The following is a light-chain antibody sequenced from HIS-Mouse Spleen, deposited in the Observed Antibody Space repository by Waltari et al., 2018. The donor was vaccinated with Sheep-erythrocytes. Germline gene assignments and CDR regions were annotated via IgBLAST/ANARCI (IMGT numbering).Light chain of an antibody. CDR1: SSDVGGYNY. CDR3: CSYAGSYNHV. Sequence: QSALTQPRSVSASPGQSVTIPCPGTSSDVGGYNYVSWYQRHPGKAPKLMIYDVSKRPSGVPDRFSGSKSGNTASLTISGLQAEDEADYYCCSYAGSYNHVFATGTKVTVL. J-gene: IGLJ1*01. V-gene: IGLV2-11*01. CDR2: DVS.